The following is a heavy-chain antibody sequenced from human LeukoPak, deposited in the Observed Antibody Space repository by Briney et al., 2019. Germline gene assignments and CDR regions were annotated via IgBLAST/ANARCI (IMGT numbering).Heavy chain of an antibody. V-gene: IGHV3-23*01. D-gene: IGHD2-15*01. CDR1: GFTFSSYG. Sequence: GGPLRLSCAASGFTFSSYGMSWVRDAPGRGVEWVSAISGSGGTTYYADSVRGRFAISRDHSKNTLHPQMNSLSAEDTAVYYCAKFAQRYCSGGSCHPLDSWGQGTLVTVSS. CDR3: AKFAQRYCSGGSCHPLDS. CDR2: ISGSGGTT. J-gene: IGHJ4*02.